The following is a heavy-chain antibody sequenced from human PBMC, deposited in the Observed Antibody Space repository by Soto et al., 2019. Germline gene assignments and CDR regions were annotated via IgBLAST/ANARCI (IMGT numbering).Heavy chain of an antibody. CDR1: GYTFTSYG. CDR2: IRAYNGNT. J-gene: IGHJ4*02. V-gene: IGHV1-18*01. Sequence: ASVKVSCKASGYTFTSYGISWVRQAPGQGLEWMGWIRAYNGNTNYAQKLQGRVTITADKSTSTAYMELSSLRSEDTAVYYCARAFKYYYDSSGYSYYFDYWGQGTLVTVSS. CDR3: ARAFKYYYDSSGYSYYFDY. D-gene: IGHD3-22*01.